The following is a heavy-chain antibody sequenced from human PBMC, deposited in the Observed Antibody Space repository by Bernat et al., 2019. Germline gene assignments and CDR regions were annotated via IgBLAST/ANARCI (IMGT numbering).Heavy chain of an antibody. CDR3: TTDRRNYDFWNGYYQFDY. CDR2: IKSKTDGGTT. D-gene: IGHD3-3*01. CDR1: GFTFSNAW. V-gene: IGHV3-15*07. J-gene: IGHJ4*02. Sequence: EVQLVESGGGLVQPGGSLRLSCAASGFTFSNAWMNWVRQVPGKGLEWVGRIKSKTDGGTTDYAAPVKGRFTILRDDSKNTLYLQMNSLKTEDTAVYYSTTDRRNYDFWNGYYQFDYWGQGTLVTVSS.